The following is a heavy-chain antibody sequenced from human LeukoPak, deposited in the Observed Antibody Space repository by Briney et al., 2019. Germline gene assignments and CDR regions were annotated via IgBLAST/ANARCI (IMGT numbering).Heavy chain of an antibody. CDR3: ARDQYDIVVVTAMLD. D-gene: IGHD2-21*02. J-gene: IGHJ4*02. CDR2: IIPIFGTA. Sequence: ASVKVSCKASGGTFSSYAISWVRQAPGQGLEWMGGIIPIFGTANYAQKFQGRVTITADKSTSTAYMELSSLRSEDTAVYYCARDQYDIVVVTAMLDWGQGTLVTVSS. CDR1: GGTFSSYA. V-gene: IGHV1-69*06.